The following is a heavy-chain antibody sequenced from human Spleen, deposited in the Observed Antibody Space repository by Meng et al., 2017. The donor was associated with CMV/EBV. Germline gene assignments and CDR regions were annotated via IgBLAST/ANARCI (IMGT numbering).Heavy chain of an antibody. J-gene: IGHJ6*02. CDR2: MNPNSGNT. Sequence: ASVKVSCKASGYTFTSYDINWVRQATGQGLEWMGWMNPNSGNTGYAQKFQGRVTITRNTSISTAYMELSSLRSEDTAVYYCARAEAAAGYYGMDVWGQGTTVTVSS. D-gene: IGHD6-13*01. V-gene: IGHV1-8*03. CDR1: GYTFTSYD. CDR3: ARAEAAAGYYGMDV.